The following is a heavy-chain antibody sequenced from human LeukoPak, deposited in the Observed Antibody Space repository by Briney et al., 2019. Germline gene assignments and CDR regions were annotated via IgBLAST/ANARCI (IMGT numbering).Heavy chain of an antibody. CDR2: IYYSGST. Sequence: PSETLSLTCTVSGGSISSGGYYWSWIRQHPGKGLEWIGYIYYSGSTYYNPSLKSRVTISVDTSKNQFSLKLSSVTAADTAVYYCARARRDSGYPLDAFDIWGQGTMVTVSS. V-gene: IGHV4-31*03. CDR3: ARARRDSGYPLDAFDI. CDR1: GGSISSGGYY. J-gene: IGHJ3*02. D-gene: IGHD3-22*01.